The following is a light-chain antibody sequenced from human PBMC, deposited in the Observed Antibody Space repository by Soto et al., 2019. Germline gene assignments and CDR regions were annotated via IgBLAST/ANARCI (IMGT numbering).Light chain of an antibody. V-gene: IGKV3-11*01. CDR2: DAT. Sequence: EIVLTLSTVIVSLSPGKRSTLSCRASQTVDNFLAWYQLKPPKAPRLLIYDATTRASGIPVSFTGSGSATDFILPISNIQAEDVAIYYCRQRKKWLPITFGHVTRLEIK. CDR1: QTVDNF. CDR3: RQRKKWLPIT. J-gene: IGKJ5*01.